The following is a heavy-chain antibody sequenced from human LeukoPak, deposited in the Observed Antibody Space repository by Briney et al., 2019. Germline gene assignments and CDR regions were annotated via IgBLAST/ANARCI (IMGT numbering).Heavy chain of an antibody. J-gene: IGHJ6*03. CDR1: GFTFSSYS. V-gene: IGHV3-21*01. Sequence: PGGSLRLSCAASGFTFSSYSMNWVRQAPGKGLEWVSSISSSSSYIYYADSVKGRFTISRDNAKNSLYLQMNSLGAEDTAVYYCARPVLRFLEWLPFSYMDVWGKGTTVTVSS. CDR3: ARPVLRFLEWLPFSYMDV. D-gene: IGHD3-3*01. CDR2: ISSSSSYI.